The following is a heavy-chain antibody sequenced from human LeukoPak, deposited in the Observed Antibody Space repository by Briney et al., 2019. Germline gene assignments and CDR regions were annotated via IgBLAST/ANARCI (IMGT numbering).Heavy chain of an antibody. CDR3: ARVYSYGSAGY. D-gene: IGHD5-18*01. V-gene: IGHV1-46*02. CDR1: GYTFNDYF. J-gene: IGHJ4*02. CDR2: INPSGGST. Sequence: ASVKVSCKASGYTFNDYFMHWVRQAPGQGLEWMGIINPSGGSTSYAQKFQGRVTMTRDMSTSTVYMELSSLRSEDTAVYYCARVYSYGSAGYWGQGTLVTVSS.